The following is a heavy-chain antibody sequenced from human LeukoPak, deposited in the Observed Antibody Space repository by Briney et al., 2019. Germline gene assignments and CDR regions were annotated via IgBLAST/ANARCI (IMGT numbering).Heavy chain of an antibody. J-gene: IGHJ4*02. V-gene: IGHV3-21*01. D-gene: IGHD2-2*01. CDR2: ISSSSSYI. CDR3: ARDLHEGAYQLLSAY. CDR1: GFTFSSYS. Sequence: GGSLRLSCAVSGFTFSSYSINWGPQAPGKGLEWVSSISSSSSYIYYADSVKGRFTISRDNAKNSRYLQMTTLRAEETAVYYCARDLHEGAYQLLSAYWGQGTLVTVSS.